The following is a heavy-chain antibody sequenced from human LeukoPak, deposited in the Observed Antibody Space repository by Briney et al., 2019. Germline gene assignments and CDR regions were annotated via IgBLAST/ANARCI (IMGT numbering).Heavy chain of an antibody. Sequence: GGSLRPSCAASGFTFSSYAMSWVRQAPGKGLEWVSGISASGGSTFYADSVKGRFTISRDNSKNTLYLQMNSLRVEDTALYYCAKDRSAAAGYSSDYWGQGTLVTVSS. CDR3: AKDRSAAAGYSSDY. J-gene: IGHJ4*02. V-gene: IGHV3-23*01. CDR2: ISASGGST. D-gene: IGHD6-13*01. CDR1: GFTFSSYA.